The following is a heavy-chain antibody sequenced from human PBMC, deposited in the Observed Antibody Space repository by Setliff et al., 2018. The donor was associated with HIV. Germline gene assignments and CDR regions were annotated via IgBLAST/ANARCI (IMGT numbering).Heavy chain of an antibody. V-gene: IGHV3-48*04. J-gene: IGHJ6*02. D-gene: IGHD3-9*01. CDR1: GFTFSSYS. CDR2: ISSSSSTI. CDR3: AREPHELRYFDWLLYPAYYYYGMDV. Sequence: LRLSCAASGFTFSSYSMNWVRQAPGKGLEWVSYISSSSSTIYYADSVKGRFTISRDNAKNSLYLQMNSLRAEDTAVYYCAREPHELRYFDWLLYPAYYYYGMDVWGQGTTVTVSS.